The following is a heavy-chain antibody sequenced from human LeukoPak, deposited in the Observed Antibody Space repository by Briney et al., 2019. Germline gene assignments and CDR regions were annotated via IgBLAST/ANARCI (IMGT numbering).Heavy chain of an antibody. J-gene: IGHJ4*02. CDR1: GFTFSSYW. CDR3: ARDLYNGGNPEVDY. V-gene: IGHV3-7*01. D-gene: IGHD4-23*01. Sequence: GGSLRLSCAASGFTFSSYWMSWVRQAPGKGLEGVANIKQDGSEKYYVDSVKGRFTISRDNAKNSLYLQMNSLRAEDTAVYYCARDLYNGGNPEVDYWGQGTLVTVSS. CDR2: IKQDGSEK.